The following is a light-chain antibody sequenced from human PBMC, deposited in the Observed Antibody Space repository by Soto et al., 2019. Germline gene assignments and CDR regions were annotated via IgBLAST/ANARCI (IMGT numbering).Light chain of an antibody. J-gene: IGKJ1*01. Sequence: EIVLTQSPATLSLSPGERATVSCRASQSVAYTYLAWFQQKPGQAPRLLIFGASGRATGIPDRFSGSGSGTDFTLTISRLEPEDFAVYYCQQYGSLSWTFGQGTKVDIK. CDR1: QSVAYTY. V-gene: IGKV3-20*01. CDR2: GAS. CDR3: QQYGSLSWT.